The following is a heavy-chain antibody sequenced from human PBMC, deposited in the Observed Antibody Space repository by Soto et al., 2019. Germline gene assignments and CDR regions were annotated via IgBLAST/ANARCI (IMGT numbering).Heavy chain of an antibody. CDR1: GFIFNNFD. Sequence: GGSLRLSCAASGFIFNNFDMCWVRQAPGEGLEWVSGIDNTGTRTYYADSVRGRFTISRDNSKNTLYLQMNSLGVEDTAVYYCAKDAPRRSGWYHFDYWCQGALVTVSS. J-gene: IGHJ4*02. CDR2: IDNTGTRT. CDR3: AKDAPRRSGWYHFDY. D-gene: IGHD6-19*01. V-gene: IGHV3-23*01.